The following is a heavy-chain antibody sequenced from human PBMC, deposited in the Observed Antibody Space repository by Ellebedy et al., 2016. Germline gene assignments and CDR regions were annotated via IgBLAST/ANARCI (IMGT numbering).Heavy chain of an antibody. D-gene: IGHD5-12*01. J-gene: IGHJ4*02. Sequence: ASVKVSCKASGYTFTSYYMHWVRQAPGQGLEWMGGIITILGVPNYAQKFQGRVTITADKSTSTAYMELSSLRSEDTAVYYCARAQTRSGYDLGVGHFDYWGQGTLVTVSS. CDR2: IITILGVP. CDR3: ARAQTRSGYDLGVGHFDY. V-gene: IGHV1-69*10. CDR1: GYTFTSYY.